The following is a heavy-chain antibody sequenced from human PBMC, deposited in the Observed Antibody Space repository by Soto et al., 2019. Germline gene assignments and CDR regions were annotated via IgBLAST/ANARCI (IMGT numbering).Heavy chain of an antibody. Sequence: GGSLRLSCAASGFTFSSYSMNWVRQAPGKGLEWVSYISSSSSTIYYADSVKGRFTISRDNAKNSLYLQMNSPRDEDTAVYYCARDLGGGYCSGGSCYGYGMDVWGQGTTVTVSS. D-gene: IGHD2-15*01. CDR3: ARDLGGGYCSGGSCYGYGMDV. J-gene: IGHJ6*02. CDR2: ISSSSSTI. V-gene: IGHV3-48*02. CDR1: GFTFSSYS.